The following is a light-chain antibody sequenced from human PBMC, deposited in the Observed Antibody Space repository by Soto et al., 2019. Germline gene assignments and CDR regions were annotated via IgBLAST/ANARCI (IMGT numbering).Light chain of an antibody. CDR2: EGS. Sequence: QSALTQPASVSGSPGQSITISCTGTSSDVGNYNLVSWYQQHPGKAPKLMIYEGSKRPSGVSNRFSGSKSGNTASLTISGLQAEDEADYSCCSYAGSNTLVFGGGTQLTVL. V-gene: IGLV2-23*01. CDR3: CSYAGSNTLV. J-gene: IGLJ2*01. CDR1: SSDVGNYNL.